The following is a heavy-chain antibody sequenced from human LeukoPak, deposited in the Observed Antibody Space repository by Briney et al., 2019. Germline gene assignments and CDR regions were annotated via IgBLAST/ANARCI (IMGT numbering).Heavy chain of an antibody. CDR2: ITPILGSI. D-gene: IGHD5-18*01. Sequence: SVKVSCKASGGTFGNYAINWVRQAPGQGLEWMGRITPILGSINYAQKFQGRVTITADRSTSTGYMDVAGLRSEGTAVYYCARGRGSRTGYNGDYLDQWGQGTLVTVSS. CDR1: GGTFGNYA. CDR3: ARGRGSRTGYNGDYLDQ. J-gene: IGHJ4*02. V-gene: IGHV1-69*04.